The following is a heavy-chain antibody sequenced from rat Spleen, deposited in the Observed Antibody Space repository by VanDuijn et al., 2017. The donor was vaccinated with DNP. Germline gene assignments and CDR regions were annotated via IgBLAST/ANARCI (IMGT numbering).Heavy chain of an antibody. CDR1: GFNFNDYW. D-gene: IGHD1-5*01. Sequence: EVKLVESGGGLVQPGRSLKLSCAASGFNFNDYWMGWVRQAPGKGLEWIGQINKDSSTITYSPSLKDKFTISRDNAQNTLYLQMSKLGSEDTAIYHCARRGGTNLYYFDYWGQGVMVTVSS. CDR2: INKDSSTI. CDR3: ARRGGTNLYYFDY. J-gene: IGHJ2*01. V-gene: IGHV4-2*01.